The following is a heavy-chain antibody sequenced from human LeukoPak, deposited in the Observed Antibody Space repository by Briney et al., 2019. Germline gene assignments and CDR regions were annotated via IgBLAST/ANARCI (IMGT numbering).Heavy chain of an antibody. D-gene: IGHD3-10*01. CDR1: GFIFSNAW. J-gene: IGHJ4*02. V-gene: IGHV3-15*01. CDR2: IQSKTDGGAA. Sequence: GGSLRPSCAASGFIFSNAWMSWVRQAPGKGLEWVGRIQSKTDGGAAEYAAPVERRFTISRDDSKNMVYLQMNSLKTEDTAVYYCGMEMIRGVNFDYWGQGTLVTVSS. CDR3: GMEMIRGVNFDY.